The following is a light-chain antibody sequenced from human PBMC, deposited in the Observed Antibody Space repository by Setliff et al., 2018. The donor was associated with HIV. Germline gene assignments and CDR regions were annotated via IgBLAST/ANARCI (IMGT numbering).Light chain of an antibody. CDR2: DVT. V-gene: IGLV2-14*03. CDR1: STDIGGYNF. Sequence: LTQPASVSGSPGQSITISCNGTSTDIGGYNFVSWYQQYPGKAPKLIIYDVTRRPSGVSDRFSASKSGNTASLTISGLQAEDESGYYCSSYTKSVTYVLFGGGTKVTVL. J-gene: IGLJ2*01. CDR3: SSYTKSVTYVL.